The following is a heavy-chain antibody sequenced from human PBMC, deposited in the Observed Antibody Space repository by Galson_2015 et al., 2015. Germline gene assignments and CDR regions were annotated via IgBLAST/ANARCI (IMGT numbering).Heavy chain of an antibody. D-gene: IGHD6-19*01. CDR2: IYSGGST. CDR3: ASGSRYSSGWSTFDY. J-gene: IGHJ4*02. CDR1: GFTVSSNY. Sequence: SLRLSCAASGFTVSSNYMSWVRQAPGKGLEWVSVIYSGGSTYYADSVKGRSTISRDNSKNTLYLQMNSLRAEDTAVYYCASGSRYSSGWSTFDYWGQGTLVTVSS. V-gene: IGHV3-53*01.